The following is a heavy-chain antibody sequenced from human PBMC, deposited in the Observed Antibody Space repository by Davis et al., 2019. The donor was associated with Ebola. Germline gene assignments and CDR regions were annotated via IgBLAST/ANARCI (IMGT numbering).Heavy chain of an antibody. V-gene: IGHV3-23*01. Sequence: PGGSLRLSCAASGLTFSIYAMSWVRQGPGNTLEWISSISGSGDTTKYAESVKGRFTISRDNSKNSLYLQMNSLRAEDTAVYYCASRTYSGSSPPVWGQGTLVTVSS. D-gene: IGHD1-26*01. CDR2: ISGSGDTT. CDR1: GLTFSIYA. CDR3: ASRTYSGSSPPV. J-gene: IGHJ4*02.